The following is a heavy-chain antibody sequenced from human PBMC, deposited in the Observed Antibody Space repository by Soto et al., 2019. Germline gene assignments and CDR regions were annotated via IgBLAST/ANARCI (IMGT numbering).Heavy chain of an antibody. V-gene: IGHV3-23*01. J-gene: IGHJ4*02. D-gene: IGHD6-13*01. CDR3: AKYGSSWHLFDY. Sequence: EVQLLESGGGLVQPGGSLRLSCAASGFTFSSYAMSWVRQAPGKGLEWVSAISGSGGSTYYADSVKGRLTISRDNSKKTLYLQMNSLRAEDTAVYYCAKYGSSWHLFDYWGQGTLVTVSS. CDR2: ISGSGGST. CDR1: GFTFSSYA.